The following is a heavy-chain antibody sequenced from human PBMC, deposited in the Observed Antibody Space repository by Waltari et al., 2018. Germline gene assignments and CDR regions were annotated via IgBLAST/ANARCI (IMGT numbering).Heavy chain of an antibody. CDR3: ARDTGYYGSGSYYAHFDY. Sequence: QVQLQESGPGLVKPSQTLSLTCTVSGGSISSGSYYWSWIRQPAGKGLEWIGRIYTSGGTNYNPSLKSGVTISVDTSKNQFSLKLGSVTAADTAVYYCARDTGYYGSGSYYAHFDYWGQGTLVTVSS. D-gene: IGHD3-10*01. V-gene: IGHV4-61*02. CDR2: IYTSGGT. J-gene: IGHJ4*02. CDR1: GGSISSGSYY.